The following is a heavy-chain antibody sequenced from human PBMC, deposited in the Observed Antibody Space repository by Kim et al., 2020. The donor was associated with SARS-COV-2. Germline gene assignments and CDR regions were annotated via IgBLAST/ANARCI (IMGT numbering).Heavy chain of an antibody. V-gene: IGHV3-21*01. CDR3: ATAGRRYSGSYYN. CDR2: ISSSSSYI. J-gene: IGHJ4*02. CDR1: GFTFSSYS. D-gene: IGHD1-26*01. Sequence: GGSLRLSCAASGFTFSSYSMNWVRQAPGKGLEWVSSISSSSSYIYYADSVKGRFTISRDNAKNSLYLQMNSLRAEDTAVYYCATAGRRYSGSYYNWGQGTLVTVSS.